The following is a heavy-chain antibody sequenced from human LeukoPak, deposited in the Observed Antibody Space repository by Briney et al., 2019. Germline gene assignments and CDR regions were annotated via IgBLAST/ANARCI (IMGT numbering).Heavy chain of an antibody. Sequence: PWGSLRLSCAASGFTFSSYAMSWVRQAPGKGLEWVSAISGSGGSTYYADSVKGRFTISRDNSKNTLYLQMNSLRAEDTAVYYCAKDPTHYYDSSGYYYWGQGTLVTVSS. V-gene: IGHV3-23*01. CDR1: GFTFSSYA. D-gene: IGHD3-22*01. CDR3: AKDPTHYYDSSGYYY. CDR2: ISGSGGST. J-gene: IGHJ4*02.